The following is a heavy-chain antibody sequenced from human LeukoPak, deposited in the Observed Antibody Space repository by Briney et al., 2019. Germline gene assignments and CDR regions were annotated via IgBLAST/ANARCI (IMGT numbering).Heavy chain of an antibody. J-gene: IGHJ6*03. CDR2: ISGSGGST. CDR3: AKDKSAYYYYMDV. Sequence: GGSLRLSCAASGFTFSSYAMSWVRQAPGKGLEWVSAISGSGGSTYHADSVKGRFTISRDNSKNTLYLQMNSLRAEDTAVYYCAKDKSAYYYYMDVWGKGTTVTVSS. CDR1: GFTFSSYA. V-gene: IGHV3-23*01.